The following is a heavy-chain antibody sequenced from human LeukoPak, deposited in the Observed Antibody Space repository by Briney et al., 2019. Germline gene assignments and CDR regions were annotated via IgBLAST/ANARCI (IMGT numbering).Heavy chain of an antibody. CDR3: ARIGRRMTTVTGYDY. CDR2: IYSDNT. D-gene: IGHD4-17*01. CDR1: GFTVSSNS. J-gene: IGHJ4*02. Sequence: GGSLRLSCTVSGFTVSSNSMSWVRQAPGKGPEWVSFIYSDNTHYSDSVKGRFTISRDNSKNTLYLQMNSLRAEDTAAYYCARIGRRMTTVTGYDYWGQGTLVTVSS. V-gene: IGHV3-53*01.